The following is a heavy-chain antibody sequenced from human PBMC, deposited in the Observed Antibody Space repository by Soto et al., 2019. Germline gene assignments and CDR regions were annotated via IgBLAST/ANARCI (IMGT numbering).Heavy chain of an antibody. CDR2: ISNDGNYE. CDR1: GFSFSSYG. Sequence: VQLAESGGGVVQPGTSLRLSCVASGFSFSSYGMSWVRQAPGKGLEWVAVISNDGNYEFYADSVKGRFTISRDNAKNALYLQMNSLRAEDAAFYYCVKDIGASGAYWYFDLWGPGTLVTVSS. J-gene: IGHJ2*01. V-gene: IGHV3-30*18. D-gene: IGHD6-13*01. CDR3: VKDIGASGAYWYFDL.